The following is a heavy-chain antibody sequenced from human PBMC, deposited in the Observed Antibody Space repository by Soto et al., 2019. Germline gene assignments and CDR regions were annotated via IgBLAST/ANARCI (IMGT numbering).Heavy chain of an antibody. CDR1: GYYD. D-gene: IGHD6-25*01. V-gene: IGHV1-8*01. J-gene: IGHJ4*02. Sequence: QGQLVQSGAEVKKPGASVKVSCKPSGYYDINWVRQAPGQGLEWMGWIIFNTAGTGTAQKFQRRVTLTGDTSISTAYMELRDLRSEDTAIYYCATCQKGAGFTYWGQGTLGTVS. CDR3: ATCQKGAGFTY. CDR2: IIFNTAGT.